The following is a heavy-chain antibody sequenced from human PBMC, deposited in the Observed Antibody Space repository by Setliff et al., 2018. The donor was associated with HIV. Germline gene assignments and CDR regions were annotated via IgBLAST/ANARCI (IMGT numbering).Heavy chain of an antibody. CDR2: ILYGGTT. CDR1: GGSISDTRYY. V-gene: IGHV4-39*07. CDR3: AREGVNFWTPPGWFDP. D-gene: IGHD3-3*01. Sequence: PSETLSLTCTVSGGSISDTRYYWGWVRRPPGKGLEWIGNILYGGTTFYNSSLKSRVTISVDTSKNQFSLNLSSVTAADTAVYYCAREGVNFWTPPGWFDPWGQGTLVTVSS. J-gene: IGHJ5*02.